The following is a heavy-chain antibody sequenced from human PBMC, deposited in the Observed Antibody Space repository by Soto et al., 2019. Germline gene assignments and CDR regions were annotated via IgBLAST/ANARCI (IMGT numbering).Heavy chain of an antibody. Sequence: QVQLVESGGGVVQPGRSLRLSCAASGFTFSSYGMHWVRQAPGKGLEWVAVISYDGSNKYYADSVKGRFTISRDNSKNKLYLQMNSLRAEDTAVYYCAKGVAGGFDYWGQGTLVTVSS. J-gene: IGHJ4*02. CDR3: AKGVAGGFDY. D-gene: IGHD6-19*01. CDR2: ISYDGSNK. CDR1: GFTFSSYG. V-gene: IGHV3-30*18.